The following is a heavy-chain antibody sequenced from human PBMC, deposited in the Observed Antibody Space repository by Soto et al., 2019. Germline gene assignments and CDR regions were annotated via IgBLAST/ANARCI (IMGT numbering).Heavy chain of an antibody. Sequence: PSETLSLTCAVYGGSFSGYYWSWIRQPPGKGLEWIGEINHSGSTNYNPSLKSRVTISVDTSKNQFSLKLSSVTAADTAVYYCARGGRYYYYGMDVWGQGTTVTVSS. V-gene: IGHV4-34*01. CDR1: GGSFSGYY. CDR3: ARGGRYYYYGMDV. CDR2: INHSGST. J-gene: IGHJ6*02.